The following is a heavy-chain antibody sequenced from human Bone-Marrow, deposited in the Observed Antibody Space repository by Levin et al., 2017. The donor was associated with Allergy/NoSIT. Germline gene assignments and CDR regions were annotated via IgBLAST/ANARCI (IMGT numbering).Heavy chain of an antibody. V-gene: IGHV4-34*01. CDR2: INHGGRT. CDR1: GGSFGGYY. D-gene: IGHD3-10*01. Sequence: SETLSLTCAVYGGSFGGYYWSWIRQPPGKGLEWIGEINHGGRTNYNPSLKSRATISLDTSKNQFSLKLNSVTAADTAVYYCARVTKGVIITSYYYSMDAWGKGTTVTVSS. CDR3: ARVTKGVIITSYYYSMDA. J-gene: IGHJ6*03.